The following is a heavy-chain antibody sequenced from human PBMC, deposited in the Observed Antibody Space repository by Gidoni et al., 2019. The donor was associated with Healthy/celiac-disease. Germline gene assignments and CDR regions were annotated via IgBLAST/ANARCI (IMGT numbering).Heavy chain of an antibody. CDR2: IYPGDSDT. Sequence: GAEVKKPGESLKISCKGSGYSFTSYWIGWVRQMPGKGLEWMGIIYPGDSDTRYSPSFQGQVTTPADKSSSTAYLQWSSLKASDTAMYYCARLPWEDRRLGYYGMDVWGQGTTVTVSS. V-gene: IGHV5-51*01. D-gene: IGHD1-26*01. CDR3: ARLPWEDRRLGYYGMDV. CDR1: GYSFTSYW. J-gene: IGHJ6*02.